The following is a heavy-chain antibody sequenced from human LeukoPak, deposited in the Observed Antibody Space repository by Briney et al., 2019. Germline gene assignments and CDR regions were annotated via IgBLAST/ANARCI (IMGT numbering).Heavy chain of an antibody. CDR3: ASSGFWSGYYFY. D-gene: IGHD3-3*01. J-gene: IGHJ4*02. Sequence: GASVKVSCKASGYTFTSYYMHWVRQAPGQGLERMGIINPSGGSTSYAQKFQGRVTMTRDTSTSTVYMELSSLRSEDTAVYYCASSGFWSGYYFYWGQGTLVTVSS. CDR1: GYTFTSYY. CDR2: INPSGGST. V-gene: IGHV1-46*01.